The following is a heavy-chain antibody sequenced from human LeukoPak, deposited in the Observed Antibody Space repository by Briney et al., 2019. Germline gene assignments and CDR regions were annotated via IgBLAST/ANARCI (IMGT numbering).Heavy chain of an antibody. D-gene: IGHD3-22*01. CDR1: GGSFGGYY. CDR3: AGRPYDSSGLDY. Sequence: PSETLSLTCAVYGGSFGGYYWSWIRQPPGKGLEWIGEINHSGSTNYNPSLKSRVTISVDTSKNQFSLKLSSVTAADTAVYYCAGRPYDSSGLDYWGQGTLVTVSS. CDR2: INHSGST. J-gene: IGHJ4*02. V-gene: IGHV4-34*01.